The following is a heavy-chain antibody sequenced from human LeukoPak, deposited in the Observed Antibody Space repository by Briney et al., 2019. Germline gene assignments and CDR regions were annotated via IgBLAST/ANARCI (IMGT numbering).Heavy chain of an antibody. V-gene: IGHV3-48*03. CDR1: GFAFSSYE. J-gene: IGHJ3*02. D-gene: IGHD2-21*01. CDR3: ARDPRYYGDNTPEAFDI. CDR2: IGSNRGGIM. Sequence: GGSLRLSCAASGFAFSSYEMNWVRQAPGKGLEWISYIGSNRGGIMYYAVSVRGRFTISRDNGKNSLYLQMDSLRADGTALYYCARDPRYYGDNTPEAFDIWGQGTMVTVSS.